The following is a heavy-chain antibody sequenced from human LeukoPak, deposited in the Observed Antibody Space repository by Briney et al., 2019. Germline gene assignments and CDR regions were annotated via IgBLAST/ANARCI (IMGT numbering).Heavy chain of an antibody. CDR2: ISYDGSNK. CDR3: ARDSSGWYWEY. CDR1: GFTFNSYA. V-gene: IGHV3-30-3*01. J-gene: IGHJ4*02. Sequence: GGSLRLSCAASGFTFNSYAMHWVRQAPGKGLEWVAVISYDGSNKYYADSVKGRFTISRDNSKNTLYLQMNSLRAEDTAVYYCARDSSGWYWEYWGQGTLVTVSS. D-gene: IGHD6-19*01.